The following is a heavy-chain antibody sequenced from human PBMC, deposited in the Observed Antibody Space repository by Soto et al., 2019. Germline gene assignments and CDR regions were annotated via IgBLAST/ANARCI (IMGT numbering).Heavy chain of an antibody. CDR3: ARARIAPQMFDS. V-gene: IGHV4-4*02. D-gene: IGHD2-15*01. CDR2: SFHTGTT. Sequence: PSETLSLTCAVSGDSITSSHYWNWVRQSPGKGLEWIGESFHTGTTNYNPSLESRVIISVDTSTNQFSLKLTSVTAADTAVYYCARARIAPQMFDSWGQGTMVTVYS. J-gene: IGHJ4*02. CDR1: GDSITSSHY.